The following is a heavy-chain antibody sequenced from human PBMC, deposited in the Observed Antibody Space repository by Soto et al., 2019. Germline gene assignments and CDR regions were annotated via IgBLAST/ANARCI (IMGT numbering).Heavy chain of an antibody. V-gene: IGHV4-34*01. J-gene: IGHJ1*01. D-gene: IGHD6-19*01. Sequence: SETLSLTCAVYGGSFSGYYWSWIRQPPGKGLEWIGEINHSGSTNYNPSLKSRVTISVDTSKNQFSLKLSSVTAADTAVYYCARGRLGIAVAGTWFQHWGQGTLVTVSS. CDR3: ARGRLGIAVAGTWFQH. CDR2: INHSGST. CDR1: GGSFSGYY.